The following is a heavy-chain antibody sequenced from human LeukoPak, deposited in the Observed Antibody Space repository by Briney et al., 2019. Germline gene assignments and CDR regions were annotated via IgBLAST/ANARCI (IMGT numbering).Heavy chain of an antibody. CDR2: IYYSGGT. CDR3: ASTGTYCTNGVCYFDYHYGMDV. J-gene: IGHJ6*02. D-gene: IGHD2-8*01. CDR1: GGSISSGGYY. V-gene: IGHV4-31*03. Sequence: SETLSLTCTVSGGSISSGGYYWSWIRQHPGKGLEWIGYIYYSGGTYYNPSLKSRVSISVDTSKNQFSLKLNSMTAADTAVYYCASTGTYCTNGVCYFDYHYGMDVWGQGTTATVSS.